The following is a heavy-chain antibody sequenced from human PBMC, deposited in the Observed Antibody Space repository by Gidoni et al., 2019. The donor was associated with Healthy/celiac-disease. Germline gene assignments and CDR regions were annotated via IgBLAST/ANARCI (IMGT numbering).Heavy chain of an antibody. Sequence: EVQLLESGGGFVQPGGYLRLSWAASGFTFSSYAMSWVRQAPGKGLEWVSAISGSGGITYYADSVKGRFNISRDNSKNTLYLQMNSLRAEDTAVYYCAKDPGIAVAGVFDYWGQGTLVTVSS. CDR2: ISGSGGIT. CDR3: AKDPGIAVAGVFDY. D-gene: IGHD6-19*01. J-gene: IGHJ4*02. V-gene: IGHV3-23*01. CDR1: GFTFSSYA.